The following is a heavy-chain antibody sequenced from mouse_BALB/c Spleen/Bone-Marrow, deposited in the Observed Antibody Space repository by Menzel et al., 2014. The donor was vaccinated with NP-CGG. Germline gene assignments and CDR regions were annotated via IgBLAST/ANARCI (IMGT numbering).Heavy chain of an antibody. CDR2: IRNKAKGYTT. V-gene: IGHV7-3*02. D-gene: IGHD2-1*01. Sequence: LKESGGGLVQPGGSLGLSCSTSVFTFTDYYMSWFRQPPGKALECLGFIRNKAKGYTTEYIASVKGRFTISRDNSQSIIYLRMNTLRAEDSAPYYCARDISYGNSWYCEGWGAGTTVTVSS. J-gene: IGHJ1*01. CDR1: VFTFTDYY. CDR3: ARDISYGNSWYCEG.